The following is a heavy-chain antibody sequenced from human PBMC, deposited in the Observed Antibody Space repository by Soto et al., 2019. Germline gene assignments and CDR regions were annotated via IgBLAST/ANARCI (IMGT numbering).Heavy chain of an antibody. CDR1: GFPFSQYS. D-gene: IGHD5-18*01. V-gene: IGHV3-23*01. J-gene: IGHJ5*01. Sequence: GSLMTSWAASGFPFSQYSMIWVLPAAGEGLEWVSVISDSGGSTSYSGSVKGGFTITRENSKNTLDQQVISRRAEDTAVYYCAKNGYSVVPPYNWFDPWGQGTLVTVSS. CDR2: ISDSGGST. CDR3: AKNGYSVVPPYNWFDP.